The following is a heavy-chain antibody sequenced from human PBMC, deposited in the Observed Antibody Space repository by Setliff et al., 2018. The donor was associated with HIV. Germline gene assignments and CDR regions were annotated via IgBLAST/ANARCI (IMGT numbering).Heavy chain of an antibody. CDR3: ATCRHRPSNWFDP. Sequence: KSSETLSLTCAVSGGSVSSPSYYWGWIRQPPGKGLEWIGSVYNSGITFKHPSLKSRVSISVDRSGNQFSLRLTSVTAADTAVYYCATCRHRPSNWFDPWGQGTVVTVSS. CDR2: VYNSGIT. CDR1: GGSVSSPSYY. J-gene: IGHJ5*02. V-gene: IGHV4-39*07.